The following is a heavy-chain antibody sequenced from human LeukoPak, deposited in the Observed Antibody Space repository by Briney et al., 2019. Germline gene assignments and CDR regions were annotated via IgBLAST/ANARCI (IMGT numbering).Heavy chain of an antibody. V-gene: IGHV1-69*13. Sequence: SVKVSCKASGGTFSSYAISWVRQAPGQGLEWMGGIIPIFGTANYAQKFQGRVTITADESTSTAYMELSSLRSEDTAVYYCARRMIGGYDTRDYYYMDVWGKGTTVTISS. D-gene: IGHD5-12*01. CDR2: IIPIFGTA. J-gene: IGHJ6*03. CDR3: ARRMIGGYDTRDYYYMDV. CDR1: GGTFSSYA.